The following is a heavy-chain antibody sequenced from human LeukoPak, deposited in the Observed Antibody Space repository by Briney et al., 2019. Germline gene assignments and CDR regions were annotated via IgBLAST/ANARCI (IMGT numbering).Heavy chain of an antibody. CDR3: ASSGYCSGGSCYGPYNWFDP. V-gene: IGHV4-34*01. J-gene: IGHJ5*02. CDR1: GGSFSGYY. D-gene: IGHD2-15*01. Sequence: PSETLSLTCAVDGGSFSGYYWSLIRQPPGKGLEWIGESNHSGSTNYNPSLKSRVTISVDTSKNQFSLKLSSVTAADTAVYYCASSGYCSGGSCYGPYNWFDPWGQGTLVTVSS. CDR2: SNHSGST.